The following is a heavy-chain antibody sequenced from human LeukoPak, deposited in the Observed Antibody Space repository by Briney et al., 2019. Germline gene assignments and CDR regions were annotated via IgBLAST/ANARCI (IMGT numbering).Heavy chain of an antibody. CDR3: TRVEKGFWSGFKMDV. J-gene: IGHJ6*04. CDR2: ISGSSGTI. Sequence: GGSLRLSCAASGFTVSSNYMIWVRQAPGKGLEWISYISGSSGTIYYADSVKGRFIISRDNDKNSLYLQMNSLRVEDTAVYFCTRVEKGFWSGFKMDVWGKGTTVAVSS. CDR1: GFTVSSNY. V-gene: IGHV3-48*01. D-gene: IGHD3-3*01.